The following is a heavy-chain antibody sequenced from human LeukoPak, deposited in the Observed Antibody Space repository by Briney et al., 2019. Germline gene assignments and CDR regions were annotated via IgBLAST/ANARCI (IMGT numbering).Heavy chain of an antibody. CDR2: ISYDGSNK. Sequence: PGGSLKLSCAASGFTFSSYGMHWVRQAPGKGLEWVAVISYDGSNKYYADSVKGRFTISRDNSKNTLYLQMNSLRAEDTAVYYCAKGAGYSYGYLASAYFDYRGQGTLVTVSS. CDR3: AKGAGYSYGYLASAYFDY. D-gene: IGHD5-18*01. V-gene: IGHV3-30*18. J-gene: IGHJ4*02. CDR1: GFTFSSYG.